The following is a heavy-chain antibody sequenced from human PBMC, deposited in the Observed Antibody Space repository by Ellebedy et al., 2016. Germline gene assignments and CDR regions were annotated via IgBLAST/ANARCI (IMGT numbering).Heavy chain of an antibody. V-gene: IGHV3-23*01. Sequence: GGSLRLSCAASGFTFSKHAMNWVRQAPGKGLEWVSAISDSGGKTYYADSVKGRFTVSRDNSRNTLYLHMKSLRVEDTAVYYCAKDLAMVVPYGMDVWGQGTTVTVSS. CDR1: GFTFSKHA. CDR3: AKDLAMVVPYGMDV. J-gene: IGHJ6*02. CDR2: ISDSGGKT. D-gene: IGHD2-21*01.